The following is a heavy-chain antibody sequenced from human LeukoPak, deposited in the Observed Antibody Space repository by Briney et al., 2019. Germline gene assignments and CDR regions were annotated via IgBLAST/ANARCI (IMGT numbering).Heavy chain of an antibody. Sequence: GGSLRLSCAASGFTSSSYAMHWVRQAPGKGLEWVAVISYDGSNKYYADSVKGRFTISRDNSKNTLYLQMNSLRAEDTAVYYCARGGTSCYLWGQGTLVTVSS. CDR2: ISYDGSNK. V-gene: IGHV3-30-3*01. J-gene: IGHJ4*02. CDR1: GFTSSSYA. D-gene: IGHD2-2*01. CDR3: ARGGTSCYL.